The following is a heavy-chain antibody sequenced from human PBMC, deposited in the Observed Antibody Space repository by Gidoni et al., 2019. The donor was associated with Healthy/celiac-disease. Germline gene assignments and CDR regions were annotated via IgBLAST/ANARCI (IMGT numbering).Heavy chain of an antibody. CDR3: ARGYYYDSSGYYPGGFDY. Sequence: EVQLVQSGAEVKKPGESLKISCKGSGYSFTSYWIGWVRQMPGKGLEWMGIIYPGDSDTRYSPSFQGQVTISADKSISTAYLQWSSLKASDTAMYYCARGYYYDSSGYYPGGFDYWGQGTLVTVSS. CDR1: GYSFTSYW. V-gene: IGHV5-51*01. CDR2: IYPGDSDT. J-gene: IGHJ4*02. D-gene: IGHD3-22*01.